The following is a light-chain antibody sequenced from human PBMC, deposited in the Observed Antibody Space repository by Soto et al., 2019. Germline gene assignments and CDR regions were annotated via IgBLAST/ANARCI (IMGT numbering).Light chain of an antibody. J-gene: IGKJ1*01. V-gene: IGKV3-15*01. CDR2: GAS. CDR3: QQYSIWRT. CDR1: ESVSTN. Sequence: EIVMTQSPATLSLSPGERATLSCRASESVSTNLAWYQQKAGQAPRLLIYGASTRATGIPARFSGSGSGTEFTLTISSLHSEDFAVYYCQQYSIWRTFGQGTKVEIK.